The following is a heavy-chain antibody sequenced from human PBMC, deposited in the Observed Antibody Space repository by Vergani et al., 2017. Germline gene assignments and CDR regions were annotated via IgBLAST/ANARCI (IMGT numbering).Heavy chain of an antibody. CDR3: ARDGGEYDKDALDV. D-gene: IGHD2-21*01. J-gene: IGHJ3*01. Sequence: QVQLQESGPGLGKPSQTLSLTCTVSGGSFSTGGQSWTWLRQSAGKGLEWIGRIYTSGATNYNPSLRGRAIMSVDPSKQQLSLKLTSVTAADTAVYYCARDGGEYDKDALDVWGQGTKVTVTS. V-gene: IGHV4-61*02. CDR2: IYTSGAT. CDR1: GGSFSTGGQS.